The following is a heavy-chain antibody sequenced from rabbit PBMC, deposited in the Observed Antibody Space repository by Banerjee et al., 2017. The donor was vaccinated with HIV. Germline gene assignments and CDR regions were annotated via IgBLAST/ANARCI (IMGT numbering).Heavy chain of an antibody. CDR3: ARDLWYPLNL. V-gene: IGHV1S45*01. CDR1: GFDFSSYYM. J-gene: IGHJ4*01. CDR2: INTSSGNT. Sequence: QEQLKESGGGLVQPGGSLKLSCKASGFDFSSYYMSWVRQAPGKGLEWIACINTSSGNTVYASWAKGRFTISRTSSTTVALQLTSLTAADTATYFCARDLWYPLNLWGPGTLVTVS. D-gene: IGHD7-1*01.